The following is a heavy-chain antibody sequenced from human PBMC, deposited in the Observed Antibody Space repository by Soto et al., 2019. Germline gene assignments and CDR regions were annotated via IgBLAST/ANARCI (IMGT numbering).Heavy chain of an antibody. J-gene: IGHJ5*02. D-gene: IGHD2-21*02. V-gene: IGHV5-51*02. CDR3: ARRRGQCRDGVCFSWWFDP. CDR1: GGSLCDQC. CDR2: VFVADADA. Sequence: GESLKISCNAPGGSLCDQCNGWVRHTPGKGLEWIGFVFVADADARSRPACKGQVTMTENRSSTYLQWSSLKAADTGISYCARRRGQCRDGVCFSWWFDPWGQGTRVTVS.